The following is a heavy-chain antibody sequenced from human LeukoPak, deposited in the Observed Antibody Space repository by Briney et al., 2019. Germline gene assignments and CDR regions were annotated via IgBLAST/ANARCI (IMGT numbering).Heavy chain of an antibody. J-gene: IGHJ4*02. CDR2: INPNRGDT. V-gene: IGHV1-2*02. CDR1: GYTFTGYY. CDR3: ARGGPMSGDSEILRDY. Sequence: GASVKVSCKASGYTFTGYYLHWVRQAPGQGLEWMGWINPNRGDTNYAQKFQGRVTMTRDTSISTAYMELTRLKSDDTAVYYCARGGPMSGDSEILRDYWGQGTLVTVSS. D-gene: IGHD2-21*01.